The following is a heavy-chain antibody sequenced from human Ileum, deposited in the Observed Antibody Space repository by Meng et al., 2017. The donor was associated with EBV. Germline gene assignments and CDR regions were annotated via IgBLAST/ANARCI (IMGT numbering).Heavy chain of an antibody. CDR2: INPEGSSV. J-gene: IGHJ4*02. D-gene: IGHD5-12*01. V-gene: IGHV3-74*01. CDR1: EFTFSSYW. Sequence: EVQRVESGGGLVQHGRSVRLSCAACEFTFSSYWMHWVRQSPGTGLVWVSQINPEGSSVGYGDSVKGRFTISRDNAMSTLYLQMSSLRVEDTAVYYCARGGYKYGLDYWGQGTLVTVSS. CDR3: ARGGYKYGLDY.